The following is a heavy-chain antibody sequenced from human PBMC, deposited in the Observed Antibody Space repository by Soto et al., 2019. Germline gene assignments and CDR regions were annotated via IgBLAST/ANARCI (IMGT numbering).Heavy chain of an antibody. V-gene: IGHV4-31*03. CDR1: GGSISSGDYY. D-gene: IGHD3-9*01. CDR3: ARDPYYDILTGYPSRAFDI. Sequence: SETLSLTCTVSGGSISSGDYYWSWIRQHPGKGLEWIGYIYYSGSTYYNPTLKSRVTISVDTSKNQFSLKLSSVTAADTAVYYCARDPYYDILTGYPSRAFDIWGQGTMVTVSS. J-gene: IGHJ3*02. CDR2: IYYSGST.